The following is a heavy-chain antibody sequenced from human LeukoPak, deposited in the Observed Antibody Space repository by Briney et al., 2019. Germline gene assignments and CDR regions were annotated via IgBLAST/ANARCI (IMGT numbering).Heavy chain of an antibody. CDR2: IYYSGST. Sequence: SETLSLTCTVSGGSISSSSYYWGWIRQPPGKGLEWIGSIYYSGSTYYNPSLKSRVTISVDTSKNQFSLKLSSVTAADTAVYYCARLNPASGYDRRFDYWGQGTLVTVSS. J-gene: IGHJ4*02. CDR3: ARLNPASGYDRRFDY. CDR1: GGSISSSSYY. V-gene: IGHV4-39*01. D-gene: IGHD5-12*01.